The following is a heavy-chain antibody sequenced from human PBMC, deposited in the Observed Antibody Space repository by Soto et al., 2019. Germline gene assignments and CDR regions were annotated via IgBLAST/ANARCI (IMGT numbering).Heavy chain of an antibody. Sequence: ESLKISCKGSGYNFDTYWINWVRQTPGKGLEWMGRIDPIDSKTKYSPSLEGHITISVDKTISTTYLQWSSLKASDTAIYYCARRIEAAGGYYYYAFDVWGQGTAVTVS. D-gene: IGHD6-13*01. CDR2: IDPIDSKT. CDR3: ARRIEAAGGYYYYAFDV. CDR1: GYNFDTYW. V-gene: IGHV5-10-1*01. J-gene: IGHJ6*02.